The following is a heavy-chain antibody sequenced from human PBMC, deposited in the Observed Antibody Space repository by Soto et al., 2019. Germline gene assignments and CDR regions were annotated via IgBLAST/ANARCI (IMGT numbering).Heavy chain of an antibody. J-gene: IGHJ6*02. CDR2: INTKVGDT. CDR1: GYTFTSYY. CDR3: ARNMDYYYGPGSGNGHGF. D-gene: IGHD3-10*01. Sequence: QVQFVQSGAEVKEPGDSVRVSCEASGYTFTSYYIHWVRQDPGQGLEWMGWINTKVGDTTYAQDFQGRVSMTRDMSISTVSLALSRLTSGDTAIYYCARNMDYYYGPGSGNGHGFWGQGTTVTVFS. V-gene: IGHV1-2*02.